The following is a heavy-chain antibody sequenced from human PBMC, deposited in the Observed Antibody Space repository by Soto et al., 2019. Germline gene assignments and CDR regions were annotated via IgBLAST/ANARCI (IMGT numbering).Heavy chain of an antibody. CDR3: ARQIYDSSGYYYAY. Sequence: SETLSLTCTVSVYSISTYSYYWGLIRQSPEKGLEWIVTISYTGDSYYNPSLQSRVTISVDTPKNQLSLKLSSVTAPDTAVYYCARQIYDSSGYYYAYWGQGTLVTVSS. J-gene: IGHJ4*02. D-gene: IGHD3-22*01. V-gene: IGHV4-39*01. CDR1: VYSISTYSYY. CDR2: ISYTGDS.